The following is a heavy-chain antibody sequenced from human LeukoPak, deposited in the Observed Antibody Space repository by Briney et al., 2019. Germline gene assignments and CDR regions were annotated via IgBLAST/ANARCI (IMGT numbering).Heavy chain of an antibody. Sequence: GASVKVSCKASGGTFSSYAISWVRQAPGQGLEWMGRIIPILGIANYAQKFQGRVTITADKSTSTAYMELSSLRSEDTAVYYCASRGIYYDSSGYYYYGMDVWGQGTTVTVSS. CDR3: ASRGIYYDSSGYYYYGMDV. CDR2: IIPILGIA. CDR1: GGTFSSYA. J-gene: IGHJ6*02. V-gene: IGHV1-69*04. D-gene: IGHD3-22*01.